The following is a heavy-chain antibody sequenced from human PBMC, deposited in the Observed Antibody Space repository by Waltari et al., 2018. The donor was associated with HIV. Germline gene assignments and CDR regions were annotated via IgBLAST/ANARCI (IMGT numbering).Heavy chain of an antibody. CDR3: ARLGYQYMDV. CDR1: GDSISNYY. CDR2: IKTSGNS. Sequence: QVQVQESGPGLVKPSETLSLTSAVSGDSISNYYWSWIRQPAGNGLEWIGRIKTSGNSNYNPSLKSRLTLSADTSKNQVSLRLSSVTAADTAVYYCARLGYQYMDVWGQGTTVTVSS. D-gene: IGHD6-25*01. J-gene: IGHJ6*02. V-gene: IGHV4-4*07.